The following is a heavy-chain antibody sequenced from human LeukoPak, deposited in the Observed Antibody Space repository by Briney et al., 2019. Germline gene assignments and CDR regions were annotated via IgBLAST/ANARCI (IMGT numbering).Heavy chain of an antibody. V-gene: IGHV3-23*01. CDR3: TTVALAGGVF. D-gene: IGHD3-3*01. CDR2: ISGSGDNT. Sequence: GGSLRLSCAASGFTFSSYSMNWVRQAPGKGLEWVSTISGSGDNTYYADSVKGRFTISRDNSKNTLYLQMNSLRAEDTAVYYCTTVALAGGVFWGQGTLVTVSS. CDR1: GFTFSSYS. J-gene: IGHJ4*02.